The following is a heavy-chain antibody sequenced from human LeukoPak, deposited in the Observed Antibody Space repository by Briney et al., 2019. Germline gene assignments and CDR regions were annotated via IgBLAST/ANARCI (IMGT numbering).Heavy chain of an antibody. CDR3: ARDGRDSSSWYSPFDY. CDR1: GFTFSDYY. J-gene: IGHJ4*02. D-gene: IGHD6-13*01. Sequence: GGSLRLSCAASGFTFSDYYMSWIRQAPGKGLEWVSYISSSGSTIYYADSVKGRFTISRDNAKNSLYLQMNSLRAEDTAVYYCARDGRDSSSWYSPFDYWGQGTLVTVSS. V-gene: IGHV3-11*04. CDR2: ISSSGSTI.